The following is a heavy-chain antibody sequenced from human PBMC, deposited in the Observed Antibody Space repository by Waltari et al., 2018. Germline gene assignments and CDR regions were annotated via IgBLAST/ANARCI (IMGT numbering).Heavy chain of an antibody. Sequence: QLQLQESGPRLVKPSETLSLPCPVPGGSINPNTSFWAWIRQPPGKGLEWIGSVYYSGSTDYNESLKSRVTISVDTSKNQFSLNLSSVTAADTAVYYCASQDAAAVAYWFDPWGQGTPVTVSS. J-gene: IGHJ5*02. V-gene: IGHV4-39*01. CDR3: ASQDAAAVAYWFDP. CDR1: GGSINPNTSF. CDR2: VYYSGST. D-gene: IGHD2-15*01.